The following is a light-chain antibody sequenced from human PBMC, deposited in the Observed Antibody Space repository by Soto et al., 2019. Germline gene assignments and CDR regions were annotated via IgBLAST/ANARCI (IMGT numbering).Light chain of an antibody. Sequence: QSALTQPASVSGSPGQSITIACAGTNSDVGGYSFVSWYQQHPMKAPKLIIYEVTKRPSGVSARFSGSKSANTASLTISGLQAEDEADYYCISYTTSSTVVFGGGTKLTVL. CDR1: NSDVGGYSF. V-gene: IGLV2-14*01. CDR3: ISYTTSSTVV. CDR2: EVT. J-gene: IGLJ2*01.